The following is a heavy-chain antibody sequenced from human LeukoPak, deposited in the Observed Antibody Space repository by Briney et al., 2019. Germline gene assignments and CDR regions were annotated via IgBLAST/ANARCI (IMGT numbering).Heavy chain of an antibody. V-gene: IGHV1-2*02. CDR2: INPNSGGT. CDR1: GYTFTGYY. Sequence: WASVKVSCKASGYTFTGYYMHWVQQAPGQGLEWMGWINPNSGGTNYAQKFQGRVTMTRDTSISTAYMELSRLRSDDTAVYYCARDHWGFLEKYYFDYWGQGTLVTVSS. CDR3: ARDHWGFLEKYYFDY. D-gene: IGHD3-3*01. J-gene: IGHJ4*02.